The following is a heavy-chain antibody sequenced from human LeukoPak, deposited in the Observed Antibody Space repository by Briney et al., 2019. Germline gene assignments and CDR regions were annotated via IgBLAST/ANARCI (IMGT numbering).Heavy chain of an antibody. J-gene: IGHJ5*02. CDR2: ISSSGSTT. D-gene: IGHD3-10*01. CDR3: ARARGGSGSYYKGGWFDP. CDR1: LVTFSGYE. Sequence: PGGSLRLSCAASLVTFSGYEMNWVRQAPGKGLGWGSYISSSGSTTYYADSVKGRFTISRDNAKNSLYLQMNSLRAEDTAVYYCARARGGSGSYYKGGWFDPWGQGTLVTVSS. V-gene: IGHV3-48*03.